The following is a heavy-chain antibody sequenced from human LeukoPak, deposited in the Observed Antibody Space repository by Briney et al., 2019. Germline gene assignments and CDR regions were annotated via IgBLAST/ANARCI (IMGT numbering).Heavy chain of an antibody. V-gene: IGHV1-8*01. D-gene: IGHD1-26*01. CDR3: ARGRGGSYWAAFDI. CDR1: GFTFTSYD. J-gene: IGHJ3*02. Sequence: ASVKVSCKASGFTFTSYDINWVRQATGQGLEWMGWMNPNSGNTGYAQKFQGRVTMTRNTSISTAYMELSSLRSEDTAVYYCARGRGGSYWAAFDIWGQGTMVTVSS. CDR2: MNPNSGNT.